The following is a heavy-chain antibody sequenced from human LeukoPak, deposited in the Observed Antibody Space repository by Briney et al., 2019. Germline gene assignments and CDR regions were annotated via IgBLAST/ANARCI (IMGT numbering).Heavy chain of an antibody. CDR1: GFTFSSYG. Sequence: GGSLRLSXAASGFTFSSYGMHWVRQAPGKGLEWVAFIRYDGSNKYYADSVKGRFTISRDNSKNTLYLQMNSLRAEDTAVYYCAKALSVVITYFDYWGQGTLVTVSS. V-gene: IGHV3-30*02. D-gene: IGHD3-22*01. J-gene: IGHJ4*02. CDR2: IRYDGSNK. CDR3: AKALSVVITYFDY.